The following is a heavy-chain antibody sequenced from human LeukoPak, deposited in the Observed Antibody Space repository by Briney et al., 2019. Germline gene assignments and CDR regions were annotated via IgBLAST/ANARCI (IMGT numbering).Heavy chain of an antibody. CDR3: AKLASMVTPLDY. CDR1: GFTFDDYA. V-gene: IGHV3-9*01. J-gene: IGHJ4*02. CDR2: ISWNSGSI. Sequence: GGSLRLSCAASGFTFDDYAMHWVRQAPGKGLEWVSGISWNSGSIGYADSVKGLFTISRDNAKNSLYLQMNSLRAEDTALYYCAKLASMVTPLDYWGQGTLVTVSS. D-gene: IGHD4-23*01.